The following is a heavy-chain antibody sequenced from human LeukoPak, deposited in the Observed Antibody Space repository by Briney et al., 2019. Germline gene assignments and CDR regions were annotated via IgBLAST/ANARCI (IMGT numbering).Heavy chain of an antibody. CDR2: IYHSGST. CDR3: ARGDGAYYYYYMDV. D-gene: IGHD3-10*01. J-gene: IGHJ6*03. CDR1: GGSISSSNW. Sequence: SGTLSLTCAVSGGSISSSNWWSWVRQPPGKGLEWIGEIYHSGSTNYNPSLKSRVTISVDTSKNQFSLKLSSVTAADTAVYYCARGDGAYYYYYMDVWGKGTTVTVSS. V-gene: IGHV4-4*02.